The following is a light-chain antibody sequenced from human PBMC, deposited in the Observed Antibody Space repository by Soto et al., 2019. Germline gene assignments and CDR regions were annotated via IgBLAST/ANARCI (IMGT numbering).Light chain of an antibody. CDR2: KAS. Sequence: DIQMTQSPSTLSASVGDRVTITCRASESISSWLAWYQQKPGKAPNLLIYKASSLESGVPSRFSGSGSGTEFTLTISSLQTDDFATYFCLQYNTYPRAFGQGTKVEFK. CDR3: LQYNTYPRA. V-gene: IGKV1-5*03. J-gene: IGKJ1*01. CDR1: ESISSW.